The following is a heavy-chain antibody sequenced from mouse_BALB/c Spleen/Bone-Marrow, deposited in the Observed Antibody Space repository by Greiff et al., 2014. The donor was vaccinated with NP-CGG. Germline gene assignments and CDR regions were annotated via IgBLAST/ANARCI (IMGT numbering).Heavy chain of an antibody. CDR3: AREGSRLRGYFDV. CDR1: GYTFTSYW. J-gene: IGHJ1*01. Sequence: LVESGAELVEPGASVKLSCKTSGYTFTSYWIRWVKQRPGQGLGWIGEIFPGTGTTYYNEKFKGKATLTIDTSSSTAYMQLSSLTSEDSAVYFCAREGSRLRGYFDVWGAGTTVTVSS. CDR2: IFPGTGTT. D-gene: IGHD1-1*01. V-gene: IGHV1S132*01.